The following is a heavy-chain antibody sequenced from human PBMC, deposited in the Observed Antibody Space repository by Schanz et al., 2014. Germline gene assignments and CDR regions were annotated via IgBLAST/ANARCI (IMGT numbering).Heavy chain of an antibody. CDR2: ISDSGTYT. V-gene: IGHV3-23*01. J-gene: IGHJ6*03. CDR3: ARVKYCTITRCYRTETEGIYYMDV. D-gene: IGHD2-2*01. CDR1: GLIFSNYV. Sequence: EVQLLESGGGLVQPGGSLKLSCAASGLIFSNYVMSWVRQAPGKGLEWLSYISDSGTYTNYADSVKGRFTISRDNSKNTLYLQMKSLRAEDTAVYYCARVKYCTITRCYRTETEGIYYMDVWGKGTTVTVSS.